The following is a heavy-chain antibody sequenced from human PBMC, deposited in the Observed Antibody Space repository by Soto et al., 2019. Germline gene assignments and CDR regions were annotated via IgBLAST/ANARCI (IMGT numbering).Heavy chain of an antibody. CDR3: ARDLGVGMEDY. CDR2: ISAYNGNT. Sequence: ASVKVSCKASGYTFTTYGFSWVRQAPGQGLEWMGWISAYNGNTKYAQKLQGRVTMTTDTSTSTAYMELRSLRSDDTAVYYCARDLGVGMEDYWGQGTPVTVSS. CDR1: GYTFTTYG. J-gene: IGHJ4*02. D-gene: IGHD3-10*01. V-gene: IGHV1-18*01.